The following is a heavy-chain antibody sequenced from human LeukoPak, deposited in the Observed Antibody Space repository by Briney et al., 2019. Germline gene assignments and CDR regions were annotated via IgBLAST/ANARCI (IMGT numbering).Heavy chain of an antibody. V-gene: IGHV3-23*01. D-gene: IGHD3-10*01. Sequence: GGSLRLSCAVSGITLSNYGMSWVRQAPGKGLEWFAGISDRGGSTNYADSVRGRFTISRDNPKNTLYLLMTSLRAEDTAVYFCAKRGVVIRAVIIVGFHKEAYYFDYWGQGALVTVSS. CDR2: ISDRGGST. CDR1: GITLSNYG. J-gene: IGHJ4*02. CDR3: AKRGVVIRAVIIVGFHKEAYYFDY.